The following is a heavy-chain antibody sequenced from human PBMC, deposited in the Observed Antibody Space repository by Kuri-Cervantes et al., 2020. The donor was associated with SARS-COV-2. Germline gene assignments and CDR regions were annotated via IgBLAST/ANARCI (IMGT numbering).Heavy chain of an antibody. Sequence: AVKVSCKASGGTFSSYAISWVRQAPGQGLEWMGGIIPIFGTANYAQKFQGRVTITADESTSTAYMELSSLRSEDTAVYYCARDGYDFWSGSFFDIWGQGTMVTVSS. J-gene: IGHJ3*02. CDR1: GGTFSSYA. CDR2: IIPIFGTA. CDR3: ARDGYDFWSGSFFDI. V-gene: IGHV1-69*13. D-gene: IGHD3-3*01.